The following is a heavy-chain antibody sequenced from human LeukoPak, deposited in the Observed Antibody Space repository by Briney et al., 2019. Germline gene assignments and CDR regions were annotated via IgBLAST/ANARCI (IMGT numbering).Heavy chain of an antibody. CDR3: ATNTAGAFDI. CDR1: GGSISNYY. J-gene: IGHJ3*02. CDR2: IYYSGST. Sequence: SETLSLTCTVSGGSISNYYWSWIRQPPGKGLEWIGYIYYSGSTNYNPSLKSRVTISVDTSKNQFSLKLSSVTAADTAVYYCATNTAGAFDIWGQGTMVTVSS. D-gene: IGHD2-8*02. V-gene: IGHV4-59*01.